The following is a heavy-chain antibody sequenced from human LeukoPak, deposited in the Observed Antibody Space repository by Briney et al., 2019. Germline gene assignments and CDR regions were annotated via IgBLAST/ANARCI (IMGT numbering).Heavy chain of an antibody. V-gene: IGHV4-39*07. CDR3: ARDLAEVVPAPKTHYYYYMDV. J-gene: IGHJ6*03. CDR2: IYYSGST. CDR1: GGSISSSSYY. Sequence: LETLSLTCTVSGGSISSSSYYWGWIRQPPGKGLEWIGSIYYSGSTYYNPSLKSRVTISVDTSKNQFSLKLSSVTAADTAVYYCARDLAEVVPAPKTHYYYYMDVWGKGTTVTVSS. D-gene: IGHD2-2*01.